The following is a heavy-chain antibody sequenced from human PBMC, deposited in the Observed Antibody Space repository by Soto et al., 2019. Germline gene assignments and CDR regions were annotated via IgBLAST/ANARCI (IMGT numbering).Heavy chain of an antibody. D-gene: IGHD2-15*01. J-gene: IGHJ4*02. CDR1: GDSVSSNSAA. CDR2: TYYRSKWYN. V-gene: IGHV6-1*01. CDR3: ARERRCSGGSCYLGY. Sequence: KQSQTLSLTCAISGDSVSSNSAAWNWIRQSPSRGLEWLGRTYYRSKWYNDYAVSVKSRITINPDLSKNQFSLQLNSVTPEDTAVYYCARERRCSGGSCYLGYWGQGTLVTVSS.